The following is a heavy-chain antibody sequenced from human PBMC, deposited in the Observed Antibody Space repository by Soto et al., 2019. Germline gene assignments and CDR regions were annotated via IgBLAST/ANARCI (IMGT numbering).Heavy chain of an antibody. V-gene: IGHV3-21*01. CDR1: GFTFSGFS. CDR3: AREADFASSGYVLDY. D-gene: IGHD3-22*01. J-gene: IGHJ4*02. CDR2: VTSSPSSM. Sequence: GGSLRLSCAASGFTFSGFSMNWVPQAPGKGLEGVSSVTSSPSSMFYADSVKGRLTISRDDAKDSLFLQMNSLRADDTAVYYCAREADFASSGYVLDYWGLGTLVTV.